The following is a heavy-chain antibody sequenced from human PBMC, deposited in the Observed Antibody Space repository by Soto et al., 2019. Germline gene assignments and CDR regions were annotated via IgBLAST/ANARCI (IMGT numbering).Heavy chain of an antibody. Sequence: GGSLRLSCAASGFTFSSYGMHWVRQAPGKELEWVAVIWYDGSNKYYADSVKGRFTISRDNSKNTLYLQMNSLRAEDTAVYYCARDTNDEFWSGYLSSGMDVGGQGTTVTVSS. CDR3: ARDTNDEFWSGYLSSGMDV. CDR1: GFTFSSYG. J-gene: IGHJ6*02. D-gene: IGHD3-3*01. V-gene: IGHV3-33*01. CDR2: IWYDGSNK.